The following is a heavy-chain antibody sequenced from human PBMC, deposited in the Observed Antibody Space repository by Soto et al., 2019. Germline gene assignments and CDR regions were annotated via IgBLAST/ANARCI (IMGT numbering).Heavy chain of an antibody. CDR1: GFTFSSHA. V-gene: IGHV3-48*02. Sequence: EVQLVESGGGLVQPGGSLKLSCAVSGFTFSSHAMNCVRQAPGKGLQWVAYIHGTRSIIYYADSVKGRFTISRDNAKNSLCLQIDSLRDEDMALYYCARDARNADYDYWGQGTLVTVSS. D-gene: IGHD3-16*01. J-gene: IGHJ4*02. CDR2: IHGTRSII. CDR3: ARDARNADYDY.